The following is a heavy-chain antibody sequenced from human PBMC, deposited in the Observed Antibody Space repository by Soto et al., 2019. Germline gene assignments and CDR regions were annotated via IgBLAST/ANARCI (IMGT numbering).Heavy chain of an antibody. CDR3: ARDRKQYYYYYGMDV. J-gene: IGHJ6*02. V-gene: IGHV1-69*06. Sequence: SVKVSCKAPGGTFSSYAISWVRQAPGQGLEWMGGIIPIFGTANYAQKFQGRVTITADKSTSTAYMELSSLRSEDTAVYYCARDRKQYYYYYGMDVWGQGTTVTVSS. CDR1: GGTFSSYA. CDR2: IIPIFGTA.